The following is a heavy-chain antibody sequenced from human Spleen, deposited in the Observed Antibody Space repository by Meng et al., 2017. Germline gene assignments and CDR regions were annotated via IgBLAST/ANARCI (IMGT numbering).Heavy chain of an antibody. CDR2: INWNGGST. CDR1: GFTFDDYG. D-gene: IGHD3-16*02. J-gene: IGHJ5*01. CDR3: AKDGRFFDDYVGGSYRHNWFDF. V-gene: IGHV3-20*04. Sequence: GESLKISCAASGFTFDDYGMSWVRQASGKGLEWVSGINWNGGSTGYADSVKGRFTISRDNAKNSLYLQMNSLRAEDTALYYCAKDGRFFDDYVGGSYRHNWFDFWGKGTLVTVSS.